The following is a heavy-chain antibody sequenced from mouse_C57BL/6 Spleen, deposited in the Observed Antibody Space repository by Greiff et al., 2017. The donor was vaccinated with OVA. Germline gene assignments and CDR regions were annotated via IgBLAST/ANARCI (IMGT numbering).Heavy chain of an antibody. D-gene: IGHD1-1*01. J-gene: IGHJ2*01. CDR1: GFAFSSYW. Sequence: QVQLQQSGAELVKPGASVKISCTASGFAFSSYWMNWVKQRPGKGLEWIGQIYPGDGDTNYNGKFKGKATLTAAKSSSTAYLQLSSLTTEDSAGYCCESGGNTVFDDWGKGTTLTVSS. CDR3: ESGGNTVFDD. CDR2: IYPGDGDT. V-gene: IGHV1-80*01.